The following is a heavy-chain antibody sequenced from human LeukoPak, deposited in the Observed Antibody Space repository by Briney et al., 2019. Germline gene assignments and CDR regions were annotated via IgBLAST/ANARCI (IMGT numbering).Heavy chain of an antibody. CDR1: GGSISSSIYY. Sequence: SETLSLTCIVSGGSISSSIYYWAWVRQPPGKGLEWIGSIYYSGSTYYNPSLKSRVTISVDTSKNQFSLKLSSVTAADTAVYYCARSDIAARHFDYWGQGTLVTVSS. V-gene: IGHV4-39*01. J-gene: IGHJ4*02. CDR2: IYYSGST. D-gene: IGHD6-6*01. CDR3: ARSDIAARHFDY.